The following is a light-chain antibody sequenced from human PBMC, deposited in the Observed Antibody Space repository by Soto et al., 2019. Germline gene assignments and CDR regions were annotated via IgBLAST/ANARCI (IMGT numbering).Light chain of an antibody. J-gene: IGKJ2*01. CDR2: SAS. Sequence: DIQMTQSPSSLSASVGDRVTITCRASQTINKNLNWYQQKPGQAPNLLIYSASDFQSGVPSRFSGSGSGTEFTLTINGLQPEDFATYYCQQSFRTPYTFGQGTDL. CDR1: QTINKN. CDR3: QQSFRTPYT. V-gene: IGKV1-39*01.